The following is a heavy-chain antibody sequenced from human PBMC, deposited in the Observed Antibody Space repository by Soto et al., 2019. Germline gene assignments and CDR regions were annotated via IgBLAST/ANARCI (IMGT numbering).Heavy chain of an antibody. J-gene: IGHJ1*01. D-gene: IGHD6-19*01. V-gene: IGHV3-30-3*01. CDR2: ISYDGSNK. CDR1: GFTFSSYA. CDR3: AAERDPIAVAGTGYFQH. Sequence: ESVGGVVQPGRSLRLSCAASGFTFSSYAMHWVRQAPGKGLEWVAVISYDGSNKYYADSVKGRFTISRDNSKNTLYLQMNSLRAEDTAVYYCAAERDPIAVAGTGYFQHWGQGTLVTVSS.